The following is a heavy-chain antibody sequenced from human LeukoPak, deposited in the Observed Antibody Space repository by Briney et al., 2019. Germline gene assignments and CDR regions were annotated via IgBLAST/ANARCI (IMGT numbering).Heavy chain of an antibody. Sequence: VASVKVSCKASGGTFSSYAISWVRQAPGQGLEWMGRIIPIFGTANYAQKFQGRVTITTDESTSTAYMELSSLRSEDTAVYYCARDRGRYCSSTSWPEVDYFDYWGQGTLVTVSS. CDR1: GGTFSSYA. D-gene: IGHD2-2*01. J-gene: IGHJ4*02. V-gene: IGHV1-69*05. CDR2: IIPIFGTA. CDR3: ARDRGRYCSSTSWPEVDYFDY.